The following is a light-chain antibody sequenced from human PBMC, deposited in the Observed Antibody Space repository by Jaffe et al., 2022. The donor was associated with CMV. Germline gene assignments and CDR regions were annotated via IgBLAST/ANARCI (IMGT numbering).Light chain of an antibody. CDR1: QSISDY. CDR3: QQSYIIPYT. CDR2: AAS. Sequence: DIHMTQSPSSLSASVGDRVTISCRASQSISDYLNWYQQKLGKAPKLLIYAASTLESGVPLRFSGSGSGTDFTLTISSLQPEDFATYYCQQSYIIPYTFGQGTKLEIK. V-gene: IGKV1-39*01. J-gene: IGKJ2*01.